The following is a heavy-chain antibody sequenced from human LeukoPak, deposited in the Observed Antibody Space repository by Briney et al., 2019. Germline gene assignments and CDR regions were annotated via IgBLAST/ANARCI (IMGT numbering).Heavy chain of an antibody. J-gene: IGHJ5*02. V-gene: IGHV4-30-2*01. CDR1: GGSISSGGYS. Sequence: SETLSLTCAVSGGSISSGGYSWSWIRQPPGKGLEWIGYIYHSGSTYYNPSLKSRVTISVDRSKNQFSLKLSSVTAADTAVYYCARGYCSSTSCYPNWFDPGGQGTLVTVSS. CDR2: IYHSGST. D-gene: IGHD2-2*01. CDR3: ARGYCSSTSCYPNWFDP.